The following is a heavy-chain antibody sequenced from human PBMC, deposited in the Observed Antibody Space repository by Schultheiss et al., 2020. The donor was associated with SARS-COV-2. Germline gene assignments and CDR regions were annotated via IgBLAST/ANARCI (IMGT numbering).Heavy chain of an antibody. CDR1: GGSISSSSYY. Sequence: SETLSLTCTVSGGSISSSSYYWGWIRQPPGKGMERIGSLYYSGSTYYNPSLKSRVTIFVDPSKNQFSLKLSSVTAADTAVYYCASRIGFCSGGSCHGFDPWVQGTLVTVSS. CDR2: LYYSGST. V-gene: IGHV4-39*01. D-gene: IGHD2-15*01. CDR3: ASRIGFCSGGSCHGFDP. J-gene: IGHJ5*02.